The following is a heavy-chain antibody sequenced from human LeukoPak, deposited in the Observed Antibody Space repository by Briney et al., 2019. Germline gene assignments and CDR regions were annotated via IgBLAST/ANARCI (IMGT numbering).Heavy chain of an antibody. Sequence: ASVKVSCKASGYTFTSYDINWVRQATGQGLEWMGWMNPNSGNTGYAQKFQGRVTMTRNTSISTAYMELSSLRSEDTAVYYCARVLPDSSGWYVAIDYWGQGTLVTVSS. CDR3: ARVLPDSSGWYVAIDY. V-gene: IGHV1-8*01. D-gene: IGHD6-19*01. CDR2: MNPNSGNT. J-gene: IGHJ4*02. CDR1: GYTFTSYD.